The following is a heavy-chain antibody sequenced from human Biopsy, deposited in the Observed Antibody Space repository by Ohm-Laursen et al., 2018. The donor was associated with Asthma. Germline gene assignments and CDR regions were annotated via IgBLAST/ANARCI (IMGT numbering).Heavy chain of an antibody. CDR3: AGGRYCSGASCLYGMDV. Sequence: LRLSCAASGMSVSDYYMTWLRQSPGKGLEWLSHIGIKGTSIYYADSVKGRFTISRDNAKNSLFLQMNGLRADDTAAYFCAGGRYCSGASCLYGMDVWGQGTTVSVSS. J-gene: IGHJ6*02. CDR2: IGIKGTSI. V-gene: IGHV3-11*01. CDR1: GMSVSDYY. D-gene: IGHD2-15*01.